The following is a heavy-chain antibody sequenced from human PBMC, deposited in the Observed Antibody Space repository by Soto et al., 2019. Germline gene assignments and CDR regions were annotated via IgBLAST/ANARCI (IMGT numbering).Heavy chain of an antibody. CDR1: GGSISSYY. CDR3: ARGDYGN. D-gene: IGHD4-17*01. V-gene: IGHV4-59*01. Sequence: SETLSLTCTVSGGSISSYYWSWIRQPPGKGLEWIGYIYYSGSTNYNPSLKSRVTISVDTSKNQFSLKLSSATAADTAVYYCARGDYGNWGQGTLVTVSS. J-gene: IGHJ4*02. CDR2: IYYSGST.